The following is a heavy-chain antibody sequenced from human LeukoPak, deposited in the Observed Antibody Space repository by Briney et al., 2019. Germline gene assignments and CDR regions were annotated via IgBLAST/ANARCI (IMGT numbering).Heavy chain of an antibody. CDR3: ASGNDYPYYYYYMDV. V-gene: IGHV4-34*01. D-gene: IGHD4-11*01. Sequence: RSETLSLTCAVYGGSFSGYYWSWIRHPPGKGLEWIGEINHSGSTNDNPSLKSRVTISVDTSKNQCSLKLSSVTAADTAVYYCASGNDYPYYYYYMDVWGKGTTVTVSS. J-gene: IGHJ6*03. CDR2: INHSGST. CDR1: GGSFSGYY.